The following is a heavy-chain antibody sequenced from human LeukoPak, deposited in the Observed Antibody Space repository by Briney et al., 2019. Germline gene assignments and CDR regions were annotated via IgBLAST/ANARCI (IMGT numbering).Heavy chain of an antibody. CDR2: ISDTGGRT. D-gene: IGHD3-22*01. V-gene: IGHV3-23*01. CDR3: AKRGVVIRVILVGFHKEAYYFDS. Sequence: GGSLRLSCAVSGIPLSNYGMTWVRQAPGKGLEWVAGISDTGGRTQSADSVKGRFTISRDNPKNTLYQQMNSLRAEDTAVYFCAKRGVVIRVILVGFHKEAYYFDSWGQGALVTVSS. CDR1: GIPLSNYG. J-gene: IGHJ4*02.